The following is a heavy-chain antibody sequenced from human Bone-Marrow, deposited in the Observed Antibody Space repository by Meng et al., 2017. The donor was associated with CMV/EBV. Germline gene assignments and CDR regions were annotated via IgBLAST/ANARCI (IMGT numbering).Heavy chain of an antibody. Sequence: GESLKISCAASRFIFSSYTMNWVRQAPGKGLEWVSSISTSSSYIFYADSVKGRFTISRDNAKNSLYLQMNSLRAEDTAVYYCARIAAAALKPYYYGMDVWGQGTTVTVSS. CDR3: ARIAAAALKPYYYGMDV. D-gene: IGHD6-13*01. CDR2: ISTSSSYI. V-gene: IGHV3-21*06. J-gene: IGHJ6*02. CDR1: RFIFSSYT.